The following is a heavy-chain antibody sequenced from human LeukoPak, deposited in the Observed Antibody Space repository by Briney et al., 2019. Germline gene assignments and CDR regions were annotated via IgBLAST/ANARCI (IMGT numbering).Heavy chain of an antibody. D-gene: IGHD1-26*01. CDR2: INPNSGGT. CDR3: ARDPIPLVGATDNNWFDP. V-gene: IGHV1-2*02. J-gene: IGHJ5*02. CDR1: GYTFTGYY. Sequence: GASVKVSCKASGYTFTGYYMHWVRQAPGQGLEWMGWINPNSGGTNYAQKFQGRVTMTRDTSISTAYMELSRLRSDDTAVYYCARDPIPLVGATDNNWFDPWGQGTPVTVSS.